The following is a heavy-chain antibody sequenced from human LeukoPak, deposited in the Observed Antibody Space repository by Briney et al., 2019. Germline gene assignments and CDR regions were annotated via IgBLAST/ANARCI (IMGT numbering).Heavy chain of an antibody. V-gene: IGHV4-39*01. CDR3: ARLYYDSSGYYQICYFDY. CDR1: GGSISSSSYY. J-gene: IGHJ4*02. D-gene: IGHD3-22*01. CDR2: IYYSGST. Sequence: SETLSLTCTVSGGSISSSSYYWGWIRQPPGRGLEWIVSIYYSGSTYYNPSLKSRVTISVDTSKNQFSLNLSSVTAADTAVYYCARLYYDSSGYYQICYFDYWGQGTLVTVSS.